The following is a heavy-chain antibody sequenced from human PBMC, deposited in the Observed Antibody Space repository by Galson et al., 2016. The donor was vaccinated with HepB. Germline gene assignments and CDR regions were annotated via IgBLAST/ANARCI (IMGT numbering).Heavy chain of an antibody. CDR2: INPTDVTT. CDR3: ARGVDSGYDLGDY. CDR1: GYTFTNYY. Sequence: SVKVSCKASGYTFTNYYIHWVRQAPGQGLEWMGIINPTDVTTPYAQKFQGRVTMTSDTSTSTVYMELSNLRSADTAVYYCARGVDSGYDLGDYWGQGTLVTVPS. D-gene: IGHD5-12*01. J-gene: IGHJ4*02. V-gene: IGHV1-46*01.